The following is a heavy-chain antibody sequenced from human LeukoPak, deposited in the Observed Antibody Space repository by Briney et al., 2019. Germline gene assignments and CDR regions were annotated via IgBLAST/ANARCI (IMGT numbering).Heavy chain of an antibody. CDR1: GGTFSSYA. J-gene: IGHJ2*01. CDR3: ARDGRITIFGVVTHPGYWYFDL. V-gene: IGHV1-69*05. D-gene: IGHD3-3*01. CDR2: IIPIFGTA. Sequence: SVKVSCKASGGTFSSYAISWVRQAPGQGLGWMGGIIPIFGTANYAQKFQGRVTITTDESTSTAYMELSSLRSEDTAVYYCARDGRITIFGVVTHPGYWYFDLWGRGTLVTVSS.